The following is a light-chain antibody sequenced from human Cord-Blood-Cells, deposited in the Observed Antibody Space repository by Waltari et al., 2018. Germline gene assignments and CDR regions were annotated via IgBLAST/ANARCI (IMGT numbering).Light chain of an antibody. CDR3: SSYTSSSTPVV. Sequence: QSALTQPASVSGSPGQSIPTPCPGTSSAVGGYNYVPRYQQHPGKAPKLMIYDVSNRPSGVSNRFSGSKSGNTASLTISGLQAEDEADYYCSSYTSSSTPVVFGGGTKLTVL. V-gene: IGLV2-14*01. CDR2: DVS. J-gene: IGLJ2*01. CDR1: SSAVGGYNY.